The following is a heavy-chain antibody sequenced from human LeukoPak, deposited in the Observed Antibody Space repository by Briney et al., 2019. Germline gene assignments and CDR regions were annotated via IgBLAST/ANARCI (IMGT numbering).Heavy chain of an antibody. CDR1: GFTFRIHA. CDR3: AKDATPGNSVYDHFDY. V-gene: IGHV3-23*01. D-gene: IGHD5/OR15-5a*01. J-gene: IGHJ4*02. CDR2: IGSGDDL. Sequence: PGGSLRLSCAASGFTFRIHAMSWVRQAPGKGLEWVSTIGSGDDLHYADSVKGRFTVSRDDPQNTLYLQMNSLRAEDAAIYDSAKDATPGNSVYDHFDYWGQGTLVTVSS.